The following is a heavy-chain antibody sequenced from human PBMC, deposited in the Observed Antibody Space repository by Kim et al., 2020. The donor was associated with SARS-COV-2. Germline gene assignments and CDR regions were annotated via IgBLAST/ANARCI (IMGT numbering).Heavy chain of an antibody. V-gene: IGHV1-46*01. CDR2: INPSGGST. Sequence: ASVKVSCKASGYTFTSYYMHWVRQAPGQGLEWMGIINPSGGSTSYAQKFQGRVTMTRDTSTSTVYMELSSLRSEDTAVYYCARGLQSSGWYYYGMDVWGQGTTVTVSS. J-gene: IGHJ6*02. CDR1: GYTFTSYY. CDR3: ARGLQSSGWYYYGMDV. D-gene: IGHD6-19*01.